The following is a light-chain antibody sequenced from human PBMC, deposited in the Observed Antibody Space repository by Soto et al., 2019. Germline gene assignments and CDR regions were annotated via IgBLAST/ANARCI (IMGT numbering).Light chain of an antibody. V-gene: IGLV2-8*01. CDR1: SSDVGGYNY. J-gene: IGLJ2*01. Sequence: QSALTQPPSASGSPGQSVTISCTGTSSDVGGYNYVSWYQQHPGKAPKLMIYEVSKRPSGVPDRFSGSKSGNTASLTVSGLQAEDKADYYCCSYAGSNTHVVFGGGTKVTVL. CDR2: EVS. CDR3: CSYAGSNTHVV.